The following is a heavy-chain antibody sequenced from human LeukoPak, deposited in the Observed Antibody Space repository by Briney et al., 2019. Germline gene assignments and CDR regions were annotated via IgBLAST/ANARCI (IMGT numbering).Heavy chain of an antibody. CDR1: GYTFTSYY. CDR2: INPSGGST. J-gene: IGHJ6*03. V-gene: IGHV1-46*01. D-gene: IGHD6-25*01. CDR3: ARVKAHQRPLYYYYYMDV. Sequence: ASVKVSCKASGYTFTSYYMHWVRQAPGQGLEWMGIINPSGGSTSYAQKFQGRVTMTRDMSTSTVYMELSSLRSEDTAVYYCARVKAHQRPLYYYYYMDVWGKGTTVTVSS.